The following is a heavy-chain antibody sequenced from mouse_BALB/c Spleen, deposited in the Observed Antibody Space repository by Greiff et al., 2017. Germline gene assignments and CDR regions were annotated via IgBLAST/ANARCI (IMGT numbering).Heavy chain of an antibody. J-gene: IGHJ4*01. CDR1: GYTFTSYW. CDR3: ARSTPDAMDY. V-gene: IGHV1-7*01. CDR2: INPSTGYT. Sequence: QVQLQQSGAELAKPGASVKMSCKASGYTFTSYWMHWVKQRPGQGLEWIGYINPSTGYTEYNQKFKDKAILTADKSSSTAYMQLSSLTSEDSAVYYCARSTPDAMDYWGQGTSVTVSS.